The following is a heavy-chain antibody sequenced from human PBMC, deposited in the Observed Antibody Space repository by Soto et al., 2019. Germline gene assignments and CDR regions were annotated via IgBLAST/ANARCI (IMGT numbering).Heavy chain of an antibody. V-gene: IGHV1-3*01. CDR1: GYTFTRYT. CDR3: ARGIATGQLDP. CDR2: INPDNGNT. D-gene: IGHD2-15*01. Sequence: ASVKVSCKASGYTFTRYTINWVRQAPGQRLEWMGWINPDNGNTKSSQKFQDRVIITRDTSASTAYMDLSSLRSEDTAVYYCARGIATGQLDPWGQGTLVTVSS. J-gene: IGHJ5*02.